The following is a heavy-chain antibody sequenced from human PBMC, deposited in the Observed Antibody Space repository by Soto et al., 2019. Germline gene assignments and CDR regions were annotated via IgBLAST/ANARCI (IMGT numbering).Heavy chain of an antibody. J-gene: IGHJ4*02. Sequence: PGGSLRLSCAASGFPFSSYSMNWVRQTQEKGLEWVSSISSTSSYTHYSDSVKGRFTISRDNANNSLFLQMNSLRAEDTATYYCVRDLALAGNYWGQGVLVTVSS. D-gene: IGHD6-19*01. CDR1: GFPFSSYS. CDR3: VRDLALAGNY. V-gene: IGHV3-21*01. CDR2: ISSTSSYT.